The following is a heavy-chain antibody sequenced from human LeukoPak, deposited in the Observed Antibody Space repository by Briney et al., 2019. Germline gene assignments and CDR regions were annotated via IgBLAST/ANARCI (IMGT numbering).Heavy chain of an antibody. CDR1: GFTFSSYG. D-gene: IGHD6-6*01. V-gene: IGHV3-30*18. CDR2: ISYDGSNK. J-gene: IGHJ4*02. CDR3: AKMSSSSKWHFDY. Sequence: GGSLRLSCAASGFTFSSYGMHWVRQAPGKGLEWVAVISYDGSNKYYADSVKGRFTISRDNSKNTLYLQMNSLRAEDTAVYYCAKMSSSSKWHFDYWGQGTLVTVSS.